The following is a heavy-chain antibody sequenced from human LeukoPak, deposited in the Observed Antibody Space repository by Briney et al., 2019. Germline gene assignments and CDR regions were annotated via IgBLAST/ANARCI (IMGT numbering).Heavy chain of an antibody. V-gene: IGHV1-69*13. CDR1: GGTFSSYA. D-gene: IGHD3-9*01. Sequence: ASVKVSCKASGGTFSSYAISWVRQAPGQGLEWLGAIMPVFGKSNYAQNFQGRATITADESTSTVYMEVNGLRSEDTAVYYCARTPKDVRFDWLLYSDIWGQGSLVTVSS. J-gene: IGHJ4*02. CDR2: IMPVFGKS. CDR3: ARTPKDVRFDWLLYSDI.